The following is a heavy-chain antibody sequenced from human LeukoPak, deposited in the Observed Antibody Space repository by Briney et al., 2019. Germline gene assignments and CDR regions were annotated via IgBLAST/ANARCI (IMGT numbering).Heavy chain of an antibody. J-gene: IGHJ6*02. V-gene: IGHV1-18*01. CDR1: GGTFSSYA. D-gene: IGHD2-2*01. CDR3: ARDCSSTSCQEGYYYYYGMDV. CDR2: ISAYNGNT. Sequence: ASLKVSCKASGGTFSSYAISWVRQAPGQGLEWMGWISAYNGNTNYAQKLQGRVTMTPDTSTSTAYMELRSLRSDDTAVYYCARDCSSTSCQEGYYYYYGMDVWGQGTTVTVSS.